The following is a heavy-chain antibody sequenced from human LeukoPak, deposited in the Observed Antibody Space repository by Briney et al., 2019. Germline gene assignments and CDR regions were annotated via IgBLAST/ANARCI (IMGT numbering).Heavy chain of an antibody. CDR2: TYYRSKWYD. J-gene: IGHJ4*02. CDR3: AREDPGVVAFDL. Sequence: SQTLSLTCAISGDSVSSNTAAWTWIRQSPSRGLEWLGRTYYRSKWYDDYAVSVKSRIIINPDTSKNPFSLQLNSVTPDDTAVYYCAREDPGVVAFDLWGQGTLVTVSS. D-gene: IGHD2-21*01. CDR1: GDSVSSNTAA. V-gene: IGHV6-1*01.